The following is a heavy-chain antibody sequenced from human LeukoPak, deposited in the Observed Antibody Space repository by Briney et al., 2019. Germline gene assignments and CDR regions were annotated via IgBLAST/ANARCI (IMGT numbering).Heavy chain of an antibody. CDR2: INSDGRSI. Sequence: GRSLRLSCAASGFTFSSYWMHWVRQAPGKGLVWVSRINSDGRSITYADSVKGRFTISRDNAKNTLYLQMNSLRAEDAAVYYCANHLGGNAATRYWGQGTLVTVSS. D-gene: IGHD4-23*01. CDR3: ANHLGGNAATRY. CDR1: GFTFSSYW. J-gene: IGHJ4*02. V-gene: IGHV3-74*03.